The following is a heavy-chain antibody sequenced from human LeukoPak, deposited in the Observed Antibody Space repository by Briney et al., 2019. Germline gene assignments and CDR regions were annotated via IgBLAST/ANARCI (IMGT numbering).Heavy chain of an antibody. J-gene: IGHJ4*02. Sequence: GGSLRLSCAASGFTFSSYGMTWVRQAPGKGLERVAFIRYDGSNKYYADSVKGRFTISRDNSKNTLYLQMNSLRAEDTAVYYCAKDPLWGNDYGDYDFDYWGQGTLVTVSS. CDR1: GFTFSSYG. CDR3: AKDPLWGNDYGDYDFDY. D-gene: IGHD4-17*01. CDR2: IRYDGSNK. V-gene: IGHV3-30*02.